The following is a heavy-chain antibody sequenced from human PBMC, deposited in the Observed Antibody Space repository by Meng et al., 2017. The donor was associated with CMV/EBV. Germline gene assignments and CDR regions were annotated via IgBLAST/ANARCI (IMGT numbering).Heavy chain of an antibody. J-gene: IGHJ5*02. CDR2: IYYSGST. CDR3: ARDYSGTEGDNWFDP. D-gene: IGHD1-1*01. Sequence: GGSISSGNYNWGWIRQSPGKGLVWVGSIYYSGSTYYNPSLKSRVTISVDPSKNQFSLKLSSVTAADTAVYYCARDYSGTEGDNWFDPWGQGTLVTVSS. V-gene: IGHV4-39*07. CDR1: GGSISSGNYN.